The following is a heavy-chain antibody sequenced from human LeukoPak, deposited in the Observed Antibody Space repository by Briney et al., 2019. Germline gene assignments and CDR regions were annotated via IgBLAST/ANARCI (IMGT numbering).Heavy chain of an antibody. Sequence: KPGGSLRLSCAASGFTFSDYYMSWIRQAPGKGLEWVSYISSSGSTIYYADSVKGRFTISRDNAKNSLYLQMNSLRAEDTAVYYCAREGYYESSGYYFYYYGMDVWGQGTTVTVSS. D-gene: IGHD3-22*01. J-gene: IGHJ6*02. CDR2: ISSSGSTI. CDR3: AREGYYESSGYYFYYYGMDV. V-gene: IGHV3-11*01. CDR1: GFTFSDYY.